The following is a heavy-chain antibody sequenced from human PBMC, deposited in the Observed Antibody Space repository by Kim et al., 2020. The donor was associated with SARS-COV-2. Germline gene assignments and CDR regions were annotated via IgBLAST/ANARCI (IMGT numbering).Heavy chain of an antibody. CDR2: INAGNGIT. CDR1: GYTFTSHT. J-gene: IGHJ4*02. CDR3: TRDSGSGTLDY. V-gene: IGHV1-3*01. D-gene: IGHD3-10*01. Sequence: ASVKVSCKASGYTFTSHTLHWVRRAPGQRLEWMGWINAGNGITRYSQKFQGRVTITRDTSASIAYMDLSSLRSEDTAVYYCTRDSGSGTLDYWGQGALVTVSS.